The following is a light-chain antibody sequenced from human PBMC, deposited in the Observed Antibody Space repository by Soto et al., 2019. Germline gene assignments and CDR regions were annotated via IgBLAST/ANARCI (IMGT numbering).Light chain of an antibody. CDR2: AAS. CDR1: QSVSSGD. V-gene: IGKV3-20*01. Sequence: EIVLTQSPGTLSLSPGERATLSCRASQSVSSGDVAWYQQKPGQAPRLLIYAASSRATGITDRFSGGGSGTHLALTISRLETEDFAVYHCQQYGSSPWTFGQGTKVEIK. J-gene: IGKJ1*01. CDR3: QQYGSSPWT.